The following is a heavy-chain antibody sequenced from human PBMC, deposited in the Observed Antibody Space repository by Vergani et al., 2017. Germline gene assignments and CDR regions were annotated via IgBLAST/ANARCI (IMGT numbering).Heavy chain of an antibody. Sequence: QVQLVQSGAEVKKPGSSVKVSCKASGGTFSSYAISWVRQAPGQGLEWMGRIIPIFGTANYAQKFQGRVTITADESTSTAYMELSSLRSEDTAVYYCAREGGGTQALAAAGIGFYYYYGMDVWGQGTTVTVSS. D-gene: IGHD6-13*01. V-gene: IGHV1-69*18. CDR2: IIPIFGTA. CDR1: GGTFSSYA. CDR3: AREGGGTQALAAAGIGFYYYYGMDV. J-gene: IGHJ6*02.